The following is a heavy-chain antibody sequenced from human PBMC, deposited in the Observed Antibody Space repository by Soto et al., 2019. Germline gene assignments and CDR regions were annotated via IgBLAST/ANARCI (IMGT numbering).Heavy chain of an antibody. CDR3: ASLDYDFWSGLGLDV. V-gene: IGHV4-4*02. J-gene: IGHJ6*04. CDR2: INYSGST. D-gene: IGHD3-3*01. CDR1: SGSISSSNW. Sequence: PSETLSLTCAVSSGSISSSNWWGWVRQPPGKGLEWIGEINYSGSTNYNPSLKSRVTISVDTSKNQFSLKLSSVTAADTAVYYCASLDYDFWSGLGLDVWGKGTTVTVSS.